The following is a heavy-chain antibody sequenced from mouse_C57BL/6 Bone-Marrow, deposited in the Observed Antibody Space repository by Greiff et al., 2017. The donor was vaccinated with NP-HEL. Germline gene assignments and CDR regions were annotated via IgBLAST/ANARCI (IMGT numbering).Heavy chain of an antibody. CDR1: GYTFTSYW. CDR3: ARLGTGTVAY. CDR2: IDPSDSET. Sequence: QVQLQQPGAELVRPGSSVKLSCKASGYTFTSYWMHWVKQRPIQGLEWIGNIDPSDSETHYPQKFKDKATLTVDKSSSTAYMQLSSLTSEDSAVYSCARLGTGTVAYWGQGTLVTVSA. D-gene: IGHD4-1*01. V-gene: IGHV1-52*01. J-gene: IGHJ3*01.